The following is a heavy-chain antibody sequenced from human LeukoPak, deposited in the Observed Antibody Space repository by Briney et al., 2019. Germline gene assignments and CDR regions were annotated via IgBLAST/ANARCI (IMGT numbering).Heavy chain of an antibody. CDR3: AASSGWYLLSIDY. J-gene: IGHJ4*02. CDR1: GYTLTELS. Sequence: GASVKVSCKVSGYTLTELSMHWVRQAPGKGLEWMGGFDPEDGETIYAQKFQGRVTMTGDTSTDTAYMELSSLRSEDTAVYYCAASSGWYLLSIDYWGQGTLVTVSS. V-gene: IGHV1-24*01. CDR2: FDPEDGET. D-gene: IGHD6-19*01.